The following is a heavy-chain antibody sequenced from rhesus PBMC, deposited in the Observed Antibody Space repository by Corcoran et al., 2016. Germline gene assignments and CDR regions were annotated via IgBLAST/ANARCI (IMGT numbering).Heavy chain of an antibody. V-gene: IGHV4-127*01. J-gene: IGHJ6*01. D-gene: IGHD6S26*01. CDR3: ARDSRQRLVRTGLDS. CDR1: GYSISSGYG. Sequence: QVQLQESGPGLVKPSETLSLTCAVSGYSISSGYGWSWIRQPPGKGLEWIGYIGGSSGSTNYNPSLKSRVTLSKDASKNQFSLKLSSLTAADTAVYYCARDSRQRLVRTGLDSWGQGVVVTVSS. CDR2: IGGSSGST.